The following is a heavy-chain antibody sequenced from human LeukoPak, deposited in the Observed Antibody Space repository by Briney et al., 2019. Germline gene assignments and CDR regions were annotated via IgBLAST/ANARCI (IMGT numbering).Heavy chain of an antibody. CDR2: IYYSGST. Sequence: TSETLSLTCTVSGGSISSGGYYWSWIRQHPGKGLEWIGYIYYSGSTYYNPSLKSRVTISVDTSKNQFSLKLSSVTAADTAVYYCARNEGQLPVDYWGQGTLVTVSS. CDR1: GGSISSGGYY. CDR3: ARNEGQLPVDY. J-gene: IGHJ4*02. D-gene: IGHD1-26*01. V-gene: IGHV4-31*03.